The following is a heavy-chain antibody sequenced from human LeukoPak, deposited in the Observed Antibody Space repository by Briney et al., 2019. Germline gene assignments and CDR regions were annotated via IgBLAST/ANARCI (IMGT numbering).Heavy chain of an antibody. CDR2: IIPIFGTA. CDR3: ARVDQWLVPGAFDI. Sequence: SVKVSCKASGGTFSSYAISWVPQAPGQGLEWMGGIIPIFGTANYAQKFQGRVTITADESTSTAYMELSSLRSEDTAVYYCARVDQWLVPGAFDIWGQGTMVTVSS. J-gene: IGHJ3*02. V-gene: IGHV1-69*13. D-gene: IGHD6-19*01. CDR1: GGTFSSYA.